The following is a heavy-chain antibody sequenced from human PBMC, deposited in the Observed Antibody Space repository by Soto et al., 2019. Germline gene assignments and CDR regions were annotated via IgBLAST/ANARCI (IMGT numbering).Heavy chain of an antibody. CDR2: TSYDGSNK. D-gene: IGHD2-8*01. Sequence: PXESLRLSCAGSGFTFSSFAMSWVRQAPGKGLEWVAATSYDGSNKYYADSVKGRFIISRDNSKNTLDLLLNTLRAEDTAVYYCAGVYYGGNSVNNYWGQGTPVTVSS. CDR3: AGVYYGGNSVNNY. J-gene: IGHJ4*02. V-gene: IGHV3-30-3*01. CDR1: GFTFSSFA.